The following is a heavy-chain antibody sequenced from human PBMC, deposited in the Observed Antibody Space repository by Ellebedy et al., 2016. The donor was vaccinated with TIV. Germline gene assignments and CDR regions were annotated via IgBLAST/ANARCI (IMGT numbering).Heavy chain of an antibody. J-gene: IGHJ3*01. CDR1: GGSIDSGGYY. Sequence: SETLSLTCTISGGSIDSGGYYWSWIRHHPGEGLEWIGYIYYSGRTDYNPSLKSRVTMSIDTSKTQFSLKLTSVTAADTAVYYCARDANDYGIDASDVWGHGTMVTVSA. CDR2: IYYSGRT. D-gene: IGHD4-17*01. CDR3: ARDANDYGIDASDV. V-gene: IGHV4-31*03.